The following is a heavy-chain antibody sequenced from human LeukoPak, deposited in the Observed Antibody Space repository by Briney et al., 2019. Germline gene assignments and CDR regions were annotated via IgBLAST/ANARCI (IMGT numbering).Heavy chain of an antibody. J-gene: IGHJ4*02. CDR2: ISGSGGST. Sequence: PGGSLRLSCAASGFTFSSYGMSWVRQAPGKGLEWVSAISGSGGSTYYADSVKGRFTISRDNSKNTLYLQMNSLRAEDTAVYYCAQTGGRITIVRGGFDYWGQGTLVTVSS. CDR1: GFTFSSYG. D-gene: IGHD3-10*01. V-gene: IGHV3-23*01. CDR3: AQTGGRITIVRGGFDY.